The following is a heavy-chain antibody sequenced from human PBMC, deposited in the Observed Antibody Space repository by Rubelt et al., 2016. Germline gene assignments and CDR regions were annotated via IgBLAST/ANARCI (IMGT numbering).Heavy chain of an antibody. CDR1: GYTFTLYG. D-gene: IGHD1-1*01. J-gene: IGHJ4*02. Sequence: QVQLVQSGPDVKKPGASVKVSCKPSGYTFTLYGINWVRQAPGKGLEWMGWINAGNGNTQYSQSFQGRVTITRDTSAITVYMELSSLRSEDTAVYYCARDWVGTTDFDYWGQGTLVTVSS. V-gene: IGHV1-3*01. CDR2: INAGNGNT. CDR3: ARDWVGTTDFDY.